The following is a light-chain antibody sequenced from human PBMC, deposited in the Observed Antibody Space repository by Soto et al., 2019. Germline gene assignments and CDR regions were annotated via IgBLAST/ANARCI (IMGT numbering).Light chain of an antibody. CDR3: QQYTNWPKT. CDR2: GAS. CDR1: QSVSSSY. J-gene: IGKJ1*01. V-gene: IGKV3D-15*01. Sequence: IVLTLSPATLSLSPGEGAALSARASQSVSSSYLAWYQQKPGQAPRLLIYGASTRATGIPERFSGSGSGTEFTLTISSLQSEDFAVYYCQQYTNWPKTFGQGTKVDIK.